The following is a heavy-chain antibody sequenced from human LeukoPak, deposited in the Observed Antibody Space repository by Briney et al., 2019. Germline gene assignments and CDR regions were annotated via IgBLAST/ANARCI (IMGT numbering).Heavy chain of an antibody. V-gene: IGHV3-7*03. CDR1: GFTFSNYW. CDR3: ARDQYYSSSD. J-gene: IGHJ4*02. Sequence: GGSLRLSCAASGFTFSNYWMSWVRQAPGKGLEWVANIKEDGSEKYYVDAVKGRFTIPRDNAKKSLFLQMNSLRAEDTAVYYCARDQYYSSSDWGQGTLVTVSS. CDR2: IKEDGSEK. D-gene: IGHD6-19*01.